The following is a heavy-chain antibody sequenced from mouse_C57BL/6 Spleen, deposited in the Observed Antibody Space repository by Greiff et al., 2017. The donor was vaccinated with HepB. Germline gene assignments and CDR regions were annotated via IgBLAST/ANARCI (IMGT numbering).Heavy chain of an antibody. D-gene: IGHD2-4*01. J-gene: IGHJ3*01. Sequence: EVKVVESGGGLVKPGGSLKLSCAASGFTFSSYTMSWVRQTPEKRLEWVATISGGGGNTYYPDSVKGRFTISRDNAKNTLYLQMSSLRSEDTALYYCARDYDFFAYWGQGTLVTVSA. V-gene: IGHV5-9*01. CDR3: ARDYDFFAY. CDR1: GFTFSSYT. CDR2: ISGGGGNT.